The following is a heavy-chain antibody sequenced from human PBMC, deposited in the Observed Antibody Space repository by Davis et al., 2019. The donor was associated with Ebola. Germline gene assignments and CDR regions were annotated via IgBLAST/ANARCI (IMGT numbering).Heavy chain of an antibody. CDR3: ARIPDYSNYVRHYYGMDV. CDR2: IIPIFGTA. J-gene: IGHJ6*02. CDR1: GGTFSSYA. D-gene: IGHD4-11*01. V-gene: IGHV1-69*13. Sequence: SVKVSCKASGGTFSSYAISWVRQAPGQGLERMGGIIPIFGTANYAQKFQGRVTITADESTSTAYMELSSLRSEDTAVYYCARIPDYSNYVRHYYGMDVWGQGTTVTVSS.